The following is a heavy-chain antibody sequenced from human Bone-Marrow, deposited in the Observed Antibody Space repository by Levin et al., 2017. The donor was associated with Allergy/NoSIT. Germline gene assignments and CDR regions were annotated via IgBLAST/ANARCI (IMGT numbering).Heavy chain of an antibody. Sequence: SETLSLTCAVSGGSISSGGYSWSWIRQPPGKGLEWIGYIYHIGTTYYNPSLKSRVTISVDRSKNQFSLKLSSVTAADTAVYYCARAPSRLLPDYWGQGTLVTVSS. CDR3: ARAPSRLLPDY. V-gene: IGHV4-30-2*01. J-gene: IGHJ4*02. D-gene: IGHD2-21*02. CDR2: IYHIGTT. CDR1: GGSISSGGYS.